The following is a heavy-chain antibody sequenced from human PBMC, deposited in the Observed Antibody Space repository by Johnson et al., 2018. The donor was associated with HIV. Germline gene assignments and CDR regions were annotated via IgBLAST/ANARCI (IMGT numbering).Heavy chain of an antibody. D-gene: IGHD6-19*01. J-gene: IGHJ3*02. CDR3: AIIAVAVSGDAFDI. CDR1: GFTFSSYG. V-gene: IGHV3-7*01. Sequence: VQLVESGGGVVQPGGSLRLSCAASGFTFSSYGMHWVRQAPGKGLEWVANIKQDGSEKYYVDSVKGRFTISRDNAKNSLYLQMNSLRAEDTAVYYCAIIAVAVSGDAFDIWGQGTMVTVSS. CDR2: IKQDGSEK.